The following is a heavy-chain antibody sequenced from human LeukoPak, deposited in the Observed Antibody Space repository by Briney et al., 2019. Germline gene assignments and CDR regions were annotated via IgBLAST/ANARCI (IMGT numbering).Heavy chain of an antibody. Sequence: GGSLRLSCAASGFTFSSYWMSWVRQAPGKGLEWVANIKQDGSEKYYVDSVKGRFTISRDNAKNSLYLQMNSLRAEDTAVYYCARSGRGLGFNWYFDLWGRGTLVTVSS. D-gene: IGHD1-26*01. CDR3: ARSGRGLGFNWYFDL. CDR2: IKQDGSEK. CDR1: GFTFSSYW. V-gene: IGHV3-7*03. J-gene: IGHJ2*01.